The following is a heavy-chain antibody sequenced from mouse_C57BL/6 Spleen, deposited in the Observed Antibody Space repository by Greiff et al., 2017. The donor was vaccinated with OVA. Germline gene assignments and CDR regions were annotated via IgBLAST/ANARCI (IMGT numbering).Heavy chain of an antibody. CDR1: GYTFTSYW. D-gene: IGHD2-2*01. Sequence: QVQLKQPGAELVRPGSSVKLSCKASGYTFTSYWMHWVKQRPIQGLEWIGNIDPSDSETHYNQKFKDKATLTVDKSSSTAYMQLSSLTSEDSAVYYCARYGYDGFDYWGQGTTLTVSS. J-gene: IGHJ2*01. V-gene: IGHV1-52*01. CDR3: ARYGYDGFDY. CDR2: IDPSDSET.